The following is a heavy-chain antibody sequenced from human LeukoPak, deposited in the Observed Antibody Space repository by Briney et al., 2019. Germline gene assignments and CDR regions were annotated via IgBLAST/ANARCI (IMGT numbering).Heavy chain of an antibody. J-gene: IGHJ3*02. CDR1: GFTFRSYW. D-gene: IGHD3-3*01. V-gene: IGHV3-7*01. CDR2: IKQDGSEK. CDR3: ARDPGRYYDFWSGYYTGGAFDI. Sequence: GGSLRLSCAASGFTFRSYWMSWVRQAPGKGLEWVANIKQDGSEKYYVDSVKGRFTVSRDNAKNSLYPQMNSLRAEDTAVYYCARDPGRYYDFWSGYYTGGAFDIWGQGTMVTVSS.